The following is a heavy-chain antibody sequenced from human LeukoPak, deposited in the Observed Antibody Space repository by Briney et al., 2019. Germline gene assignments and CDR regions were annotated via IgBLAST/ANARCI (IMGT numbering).Heavy chain of an antibody. V-gene: IGHV1-18*01. J-gene: IGHJ4*02. Sequence: GASVKVSCKASGYTFTSYGISWVRQAPGQGLEWLGWISACNVNANFAQKLQGRVTMTADTSTNTAYMELRSLGSDDTAVYYCASWAGYCSSNNCYATSLDYWGQGTLVTVSA. CDR2: ISACNVNA. CDR1: GYTFTSYG. D-gene: IGHD2-2*01. CDR3: ASWAGYCSSNNCYATSLDY.